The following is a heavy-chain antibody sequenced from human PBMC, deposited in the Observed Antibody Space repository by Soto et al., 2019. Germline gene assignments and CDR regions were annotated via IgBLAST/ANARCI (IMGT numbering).Heavy chain of an antibody. CDR1: SGSISSSNW. CDR3: ARMADLRFDP. CDR2: IYYSGST. J-gene: IGHJ5*02. V-gene: IGHV4-4*02. Sequence: SETLSLTCAVSSGSISSSNWWSWVRQPPGKGLEWIGYIYYSGSTNYNPSLKSRVTISVDTSKNQFSLKLSSVTAADTAVYYCARMADLRFDPWGQGTLVTVSS.